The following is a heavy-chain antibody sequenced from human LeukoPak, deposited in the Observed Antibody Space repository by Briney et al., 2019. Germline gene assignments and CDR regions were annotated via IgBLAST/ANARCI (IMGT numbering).Heavy chain of an antibody. D-gene: IGHD5-18*01. J-gene: IGHJ4*02. CDR3: AKMIQLWRIDY. Sequence: GGSLRLSCAASGFTFSSYAMHWVRQAPGKGLEWVAVISYDGSNKYYADSVKGRFTISRDNSKNTLYLQMNSLRAEDTAVYYCAKMIQLWRIDYWGQGTLVTVSS. V-gene: IGHV3-30-3*01. CDR1: GFTFSSYA. CDR2: ISYDGSNK.